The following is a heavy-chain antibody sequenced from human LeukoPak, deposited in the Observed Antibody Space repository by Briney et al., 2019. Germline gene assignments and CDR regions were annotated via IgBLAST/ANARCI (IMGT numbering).Heavy chain of an antibody. D-gene: IGHD3-22*01. CDR1: GYTFTGYY. J-gene: IGHJ3*02. Sequence: ASVKVSCKASGYTFTGYYMHWVRQAPGQGLEWMGWINPNSGGTNYAQKFQGRVTMTRDTSISTAYMELSRLRSDDTAVYYCARDYYDSSGYYYEGDAFGIWGQGTMVTVSS. V-gene: IGHV1-2*02. CDR2: INPNSGGT. CDR3: ARDYYDSSGYYYEGDAFGI.